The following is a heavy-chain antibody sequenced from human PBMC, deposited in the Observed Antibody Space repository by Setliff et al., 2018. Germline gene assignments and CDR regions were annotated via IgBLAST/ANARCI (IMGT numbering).Heavy chain of an antibody. D-gene: IGHD3-16*01. Sequence: SETLSLTCTVSGGSIRSSYYYWGWIRQPPGKGLEWIGSIYYNGSTHFNPSLKSRVAISVDTSKNLLSLRVNSVTATDTAVYYCARPLEESFGGVRDSDAVDVLGQGTMVTVSS. CDR3: ARPLEESFGGVRDSDAVDV. J-gene: IGHJ3*01. CDR2: IYYNGST. V-gene: IGHV4-39*01. CDR1: GGSIRSSYYY.